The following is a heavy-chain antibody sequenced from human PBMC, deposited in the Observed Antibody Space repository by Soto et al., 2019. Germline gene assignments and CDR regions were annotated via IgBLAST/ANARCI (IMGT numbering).Heavy chain of an antibody. CDR1: GYTFSSYY. CDR2: INPSGGST. CDR3: ARDGHRAMAGWLDS. Sequence: QVQLVQSGAEVKKPGASAKVSCKASGYTFSSYYMHWVRQAPGQGLEWMGIINPSGGSTSYAQKFQGRVTMTRDTSTSTVYMELSSLRCEDTAVYYCARDGHRAMAGWLDSWGQGTLVTVSS. J-gene: IGHJ4*02. V-gene: IGHV1-46*01. D-gene: IGHD5-18*01.